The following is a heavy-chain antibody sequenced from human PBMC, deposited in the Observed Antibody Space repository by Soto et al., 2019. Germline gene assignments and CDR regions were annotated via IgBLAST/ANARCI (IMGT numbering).Heavy chain of an antibody. Sequence: GASVKVSCKASGYTFTSYDINWVRQATGQGLEWMGWMNPNSGNTGYAQKFQGRVTMTRNTSISTAYMELSSLRSEDTAVYYCARGPVVVVAATGNFDPWGQGTLVTVSS. D-gene: IGHD2-15*01. CDR3: ARGPVVVVAATGNFDP. CDR2: MNPNSGNT. V-gene: IGHV1-8*01. CDR1: GYTFTSYD. J-gene: IGHJ5*02.